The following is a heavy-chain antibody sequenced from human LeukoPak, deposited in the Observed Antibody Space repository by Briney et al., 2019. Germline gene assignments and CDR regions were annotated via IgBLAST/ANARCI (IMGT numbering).Heavy chain of an antibody. Sequence: GGSLRLSCAASGFTFSSHAMSWVRQAPGKGLEWVSAISGSGGSTYYADSVKGRFTISRDNSKNTLYLQMNSLRAEDTAVYYCATQPSAYYYDSSGYYYGAFDIWGQGTMVTVSS. CDR3: ATQPSAYYYDSSGYYYGAFDI. CDR1: GFTFSSHA. D-gene: IGHD3-22*01. J-gene: IGHJ3*02. CDR2: ISGSGGST. V-gene: IGHV3-23*01.